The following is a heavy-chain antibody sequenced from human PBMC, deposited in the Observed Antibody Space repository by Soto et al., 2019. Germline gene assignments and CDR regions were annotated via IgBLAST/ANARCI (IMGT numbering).Heavy chain of an antibody. Sequence: QVQLVQSGAEVKKPGASVKVSCKTSGYSFSDYAMHWLRQAPGQRPEWMGWITGGRGNTKYSQKFQGRVTITRDTSASTAYMELTGLTSADTAVYFCASERPTYPWGQGTLVTVSS. V-gene: IGHV1-3*01. J-gene: IGHJ5*02. CDR3: ASERPTYP. CDR2: ITGGRGNT. D-gene: IGHD6-25*01. CDR1: GYSFSDYA.